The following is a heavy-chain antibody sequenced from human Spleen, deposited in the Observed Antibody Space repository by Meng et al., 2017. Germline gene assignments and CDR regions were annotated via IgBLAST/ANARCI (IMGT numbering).Heavy chain of an antibody. CDR3: ARLYYGGNPPGFDI. J-gene: IGHJ3*02. CDR1: GYTFTWYY. Sequence: ASVKVSCKASGYTFTWYYIHWVRQAPGQGLEWLGLFNPSRGVTTVYAQKFQGRMTMTRDTSTNTVYMELSSLRSEDTAVYYCARLYYGGNPPGFDIWGQGTKVTVSS. CDR2: FNPSRGVTT. D-gene: IGHD2-21*01. V-gene: IGHV1-46*01.